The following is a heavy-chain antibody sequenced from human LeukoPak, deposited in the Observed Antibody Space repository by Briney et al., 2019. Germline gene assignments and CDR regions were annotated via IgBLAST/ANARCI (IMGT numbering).Heavy chain of an antibody. CDR3: ARGDAYKSTFFDP. J-gene: IGHJ5*02. D-gene: IGHD1-14*01. Sequence: PSETLSLTCTVSGGSINGYYWNWIRQPPGKGLEWIGYISYSGTINYNPSLKSRVTISVDTSKNQFSLQLTSVTAADWATYYCARGDAYKSTFFDPWGQETLVTVSP. CDR1: GGSINGYY. V-gene: IGHV4-59*01. CDR2: ISYSGTI.